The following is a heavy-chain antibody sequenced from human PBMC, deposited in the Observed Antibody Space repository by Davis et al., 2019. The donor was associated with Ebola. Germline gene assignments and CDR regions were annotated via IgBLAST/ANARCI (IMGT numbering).Heavy chain of an antibody. J-gene: IGHJ4*01. D-gene: IGHD5-12*01. CDR3: VRDSGYYSHDY. CDR2: IYPDGTGT. V-gene: IGHV3-74*01. Sequence: PGGSLRLSCAASGFTFSNFHIHWVRQTPGKGLVWVARIYPDGTGTNYADSVKGRFTISRDNAKNTLSLQMNSLRVEDTAVYYCVRDSGYYSHDYWGHGTLVTVSS. CDR1: GFTFSNFH.